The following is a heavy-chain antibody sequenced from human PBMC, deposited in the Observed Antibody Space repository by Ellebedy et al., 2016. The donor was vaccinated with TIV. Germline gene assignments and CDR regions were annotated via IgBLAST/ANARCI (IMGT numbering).Heavy chain of an antibody. V-gene: IGHV3-23*01. CDR1: GFTFSSYW. CDR2: ISGSGGST. D-gene: IGHD3-22*01. CDR3: AKLGAYDSSGYTYWYFDL. J-gene: IGHJ2*01. Sequence: GESLKISCAASGFTFSSYWMSWVRQAPGKGLEWVSAISGSGGSTYYADSVKGRFTISRDNSKNTLYLQMNSLRAEDTAVYYCAKLGAYDSSGYTYWYFDLWGRGTLVTVSS.